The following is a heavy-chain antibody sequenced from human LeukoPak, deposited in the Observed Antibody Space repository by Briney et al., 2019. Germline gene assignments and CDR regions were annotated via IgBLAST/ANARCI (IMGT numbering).Heavy chain of an antibody. CDR3: ARAGTTSSSTPDF. Sequence: GASVKVSCKAPGYIFSTYGITWVRQAPGQGLEWMGWISAYNGNTNYEQKFQGKVTMTTDTSTSTAYMELRSLRSDDTAVYYCARAGTTSSSTPDFWGQGTPVTVPS. J-gene: IGHJ4*02. CDR1: GYIFSTYG. V-gene: IGHV1-18*01. CDR2: ISAYNGNT. D-gene: IGHD6-6*01.